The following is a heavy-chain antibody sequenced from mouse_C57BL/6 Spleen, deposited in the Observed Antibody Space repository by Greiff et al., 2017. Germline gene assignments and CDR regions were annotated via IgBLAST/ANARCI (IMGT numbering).Heavy chain of an antibody. Sequence: QVQLKESGPGLVQPSQSLSITCTVSGFSLTSYGVHWVRQSPGKGLEWLGVIWRGGSTDYNAAFMSRLSITKDNSKSQVFFKMNSLQADDTAIYYCAKKSTTVPPYAMDYWGQGISVTVSS. CDR3: AKKSTTVPPYAMDY. CDR2: IWRGGST. D-gene: IGHD1-1*01. V-gene: IGHV2-5*01. CDR1: GFSLTSYG. J-gene: IGHJ4*01.